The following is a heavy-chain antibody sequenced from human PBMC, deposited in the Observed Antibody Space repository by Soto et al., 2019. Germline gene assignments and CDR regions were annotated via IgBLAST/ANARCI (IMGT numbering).Heavy chain of an antibody. CDR2: INSDGNIK. Sequence: EVQLVESGGGLVQPGGSLRLSCAASGFTFSNYWMHWVRQAPGKGLVWVSRINSDGNIKDYADSVKGRFTISRDNARNRLYLQVNSRTDEDTAVYYCARLPVTAVTSIDYWGQGTLVSVSS. CDR1: GFTFSNYW. V-gene: IGHV3-74*01. D-gene: IGHD2-21*02. CDR3: ARLPVTAVTSIDY. J-gene: IGHJ4*02.